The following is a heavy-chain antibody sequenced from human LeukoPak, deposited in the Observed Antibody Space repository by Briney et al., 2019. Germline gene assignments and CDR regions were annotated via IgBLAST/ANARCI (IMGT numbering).Heavy chain of an antibody. Sequence: GGSLRLSCTASGFTFDSYAMSWVRQAPGKGLEWVSSISGGSEDTYFADSVKGRFTISRDNSKSTLYLQMNSLRTEDTAVYYCAKEDWALAAAGSDYWGQGTLVTVSS. CDR2: ISGGSEDT. CDR3: AKEDWALAAAGSDY. V-gene: IGHV3-23*01. CDR1: GFTFDSYA. D-gene: IGHD6-13*01. J-gene: IGHJ4*02.